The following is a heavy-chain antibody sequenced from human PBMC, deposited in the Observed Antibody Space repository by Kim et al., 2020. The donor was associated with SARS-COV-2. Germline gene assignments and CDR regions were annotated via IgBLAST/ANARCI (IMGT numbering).Heavy chain of an antibody. CDR3: ARAGVDTAMVMFWNWFDP. Sequence: ASVKVSCKASGYTFTSYYMHWVRQAPGQGLEWMGIINPSGGSTSYAQKFQGRVTMTRDTSTSTVYMELSSLRSEDTAVYYCARAGVDTAMVMFWNWFDPWGQGTLVTVSS. V-gene: IGHV1-46*01. CDR1: GYTFTSYY. CDR2: INPSGGST. J-gene: IGHJ5*02. D-gene: IGHD5-18*01.